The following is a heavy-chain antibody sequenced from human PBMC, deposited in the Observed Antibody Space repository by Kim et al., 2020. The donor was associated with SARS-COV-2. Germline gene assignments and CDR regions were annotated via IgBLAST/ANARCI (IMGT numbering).Heavy chain of an antibody. J-gene: IGHJ4*02. CDR3: ATVGYCSGGSCPN. Sequence: GGSLRLSCAASGFTFSSYEMNWVRQAPGKGLEWVSYVSSSGTTIYYADSVKGRFTISRDNAKNSLFLQMSSLRAEDTALYYCATVGYCSGGSCPNWGQGT. D-gene: IGHD2-15*01. CDR2: VSSSGTTI. CDR1: GFTFSSYE. V-gene: IGHV3-48*03.